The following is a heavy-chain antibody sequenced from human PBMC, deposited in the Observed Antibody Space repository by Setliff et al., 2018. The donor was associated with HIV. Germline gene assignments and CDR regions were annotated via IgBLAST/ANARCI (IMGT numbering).Heavy chain of an antibody. CDR2: IYTNGYT. CDR3: STVVTLAYCHDGLCPAFDS. CDR1: GGSIRSGSYY. D-gene: IGHD2-8*01. Sequence: ASETLSLTCTVSGGSIRSGSYYWTWIRQPAGKGPEWIGHIYTNGYTNYNPSLKSRVTISVDTSKSQFSLKLGSVTAADTAVYFCSTVVTLAYCHDGLCPAFDSWGQGALVTVSS. J-gene: IGHJ4*02. V-gene: IGHV4-61*09.